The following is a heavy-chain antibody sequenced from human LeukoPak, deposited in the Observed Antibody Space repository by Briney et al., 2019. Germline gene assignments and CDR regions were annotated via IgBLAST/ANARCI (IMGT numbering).Heavy chain of an antibody. J-gene: IGHJ4*02. CDR2: INSDGSST. D-gene: IGHD3-16*01. CDR3: ARDTAGIGVDY. CDR1: GFTFSSYW. Sequence: PGGSLRLSCAASGFTFSSYWMHWVRQAPGKGLVWVSRINSDGSSTNYADSVKGRFTISRDNAKNTLYLQMNSLRAEDTAVYHCARDTAGIGVDYWGQGTPVTVSS. V-gene: IGHV3-74*01.